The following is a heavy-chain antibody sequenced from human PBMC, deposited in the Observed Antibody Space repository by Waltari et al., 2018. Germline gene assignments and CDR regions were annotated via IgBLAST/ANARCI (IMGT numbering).Heavy chain of an antibody. J-gene: IGHJ5*02. CDR3: ARGQVLLWFGGNNWFDP. Sequence: QVQLQQWGAGLLKPSETLSLTCAVYGGSFSGYYWSWIRQPPGKGLEWIGEINHSGSTNYNPSVKRRVTISVDTSKNQCSLKLGSVTAADTAVYYCARGQVLLWFGGNNWFDPWGQGTLVTVSS. CDR1: GGSFSGYY. D-gene: IGHD3-10*01. CDR2: INHSGST. V-gene: IGHV4-34*01.